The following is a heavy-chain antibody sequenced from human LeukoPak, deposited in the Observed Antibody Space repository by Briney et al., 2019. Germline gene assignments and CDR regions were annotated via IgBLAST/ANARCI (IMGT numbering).Heavy chain of an antibody. Sequence: GRSLRLSCAASGFTFSSYSMNWVRQAPGKGLEWVSSISSSSSYIYYADSVKGRFTISRDNAKNSLYLQMNSLRAEDTAAYYCASTPGPTVPFDYWGQGTLVTVSS. V-gene: IGHV3-21*01. D-gene: IGHD4-11*01. CDR1: GFTFSSYS. CDR3: ASTPGPTVPFDY. J-gene: IGHJ4*02. CDR2: ISSSSSYI.